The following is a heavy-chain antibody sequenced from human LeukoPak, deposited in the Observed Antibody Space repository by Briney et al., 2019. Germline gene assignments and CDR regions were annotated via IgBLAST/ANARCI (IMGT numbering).Heavy chain of an antibody. J-gene: IGHJ5*02. CDR3: ARHHPGEWELLWWFDP. CDR2: INPSGGST. V-gene: IGHV1-46*01. Sequence: ASVKVSCKASGYTFTSYYMHWVRQAPGQGLEWMGIINPSGGSTSYAQKFQGRVTMTRDMSTSTVYMELSSLRSEDTAVYYCARHHPGEWELLWWFDPWGQGTLVTVSS. D-gene: IGHD1-26*01. CDR1: GYTFTSYY.